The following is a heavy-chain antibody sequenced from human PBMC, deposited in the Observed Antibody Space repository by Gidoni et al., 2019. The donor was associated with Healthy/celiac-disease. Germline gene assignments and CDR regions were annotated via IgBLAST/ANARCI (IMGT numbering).Heavy chain of an antibody. CDR1: GGSISSGGYY. CDR2: IYYSGST. Sequence: QVQLQESGPGLVKPSQTLSLTCTVSGGSISSGGYYWSWIRQHPGKGLEWMGYIYYSGSTYYNPSLKSRVTISVDTSKNQFSLKLSSVTAADTAVYYCARAVNYGDFRLGDAFDIWGQGTMVTVSS. J-gene: IGHJ3*02. V-gene: IGHV4-31*03. D-gene: IGHD4-17*01. CDR3: ARAVNYGDFRLGDAFDI.